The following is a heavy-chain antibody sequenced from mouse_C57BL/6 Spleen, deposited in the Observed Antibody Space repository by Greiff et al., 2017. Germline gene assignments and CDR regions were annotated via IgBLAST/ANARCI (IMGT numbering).Heavy chain of an antibody. CDR3: ARGYEYDDD. V-gene: IGHV1-55*01. D-gene: IGHD2-4*01. J-gene: IGHJ2*01. Sequence: QVQLQQPGAELVKPGASVKMSCKASGYTFTSYWITWVKQRPGQGLEWIGDIYPGSGSTTYNEKFKSKATLTVDTSSSTAYMQRSSLTSEDSAVYYCARGYEYDDDWGQGTTLTVSS. CDR1: GYTFTSYW. CDR2: IYPGSGST.